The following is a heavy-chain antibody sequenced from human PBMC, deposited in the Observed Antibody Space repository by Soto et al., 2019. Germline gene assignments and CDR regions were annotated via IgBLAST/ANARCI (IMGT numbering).Heavy chain of an antibody. CDR1: GGSISSSSYY. J-gene: IGHJ6*03. D-gene: IGHD3-3*01. Sequence: SETLSLTCTVSGGSISSSSYYWGWIRQPPGKGLEWIGSIYYSGSTYYNPSLESRVTISVDTSKNQFSLKLSSVTAADTAVYYCARWDYDFWSGYPYYYYMDVWGKGSTVTVSS. CDR3: ARWDYDFWSGYPYYYYMDV. CDR2: IYYSGST. V-gene: IGHV4-39*07.